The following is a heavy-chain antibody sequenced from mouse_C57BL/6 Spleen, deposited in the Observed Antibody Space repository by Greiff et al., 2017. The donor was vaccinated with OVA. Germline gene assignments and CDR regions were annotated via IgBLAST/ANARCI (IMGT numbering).Heavy chain of an antibody. D-gene: IGHD3-2*02. J-gene: IGHJ3*01. CDR3: ASSRQLRPRFAD. Sequence: VQLQQSGPELVKPGASVKISCKASGYTFTDYYMNWVKQSHGKSLEWIGDINPNNGGTRYNQKFKGKATLTVDKSSSTAYMELRRLTSEDSAVYYCASSRQLRPRFADWGQGTLVTVSA. CDR1: GYTFTDYY. CDR2: INPNNGGT. V-gene: IGHV1-26*01.